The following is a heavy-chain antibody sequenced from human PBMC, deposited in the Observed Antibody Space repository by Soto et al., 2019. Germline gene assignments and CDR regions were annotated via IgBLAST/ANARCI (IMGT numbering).Heavy chain of an antibody. CDR1: GDTFTNYD. CDR2: MNPNSGNT. Sequence: QVQLVQSGAEVKKPGASVKVSCKASGDTFTNYDINWVRQATGQGLEWMGRMNPNSGNTGYAQKFQGRVTMTRNTSITTAYMELSSLRSVDTAVCYCARGRNGMEVWGQGTTVTVSS. CDR3: ARGRNGMEV. J-gene: IGHJ6*02. V-gene: IGHV1-8*01.